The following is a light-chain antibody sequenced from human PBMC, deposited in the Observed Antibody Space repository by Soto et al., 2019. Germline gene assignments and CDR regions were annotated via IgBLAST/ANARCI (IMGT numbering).Light chain of an antibody. CDR3: HQYGSSPRT. Sequence: EIVFTQSPGTLSFSPGERATLSCRASQSVSSSYLAWYQQKPGQAPRLLIYGASSRATGIPDRFSGSGSGTDFTLTISRLEPEDFAVYSCHQYGSSPRTLGQGTKVDIK. CDR1: QSVSSSY. J-gene: IGKJ1*01. CDR2: GAS. V-gene: IGKV3-20*01.